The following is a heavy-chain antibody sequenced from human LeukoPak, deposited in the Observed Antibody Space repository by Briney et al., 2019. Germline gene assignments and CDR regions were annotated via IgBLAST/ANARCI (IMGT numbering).Heavy chain of an antibody. V-gene: IGHV4-39*07. D-gene: IGHD6-19*01. Sequence: SDTLSLTCTVSGGSISSSSYYWGWIRQPPGKGLEWIGSIYYSGSTYYNPSLKSRVTISVDTSKNQFSLRLSSVTAADMAVYYCARDSSGWYHWFDPWGQGTLVTVSS. CDR3: ARDSSGWYHWFDP. J-gene: IGHJ5*02. CDR1: GGSISSSSYY. CDR2: IYYSGST.